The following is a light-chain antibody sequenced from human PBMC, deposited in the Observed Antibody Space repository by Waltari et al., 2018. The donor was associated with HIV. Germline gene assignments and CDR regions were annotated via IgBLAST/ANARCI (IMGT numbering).Light chain of an antibody. V-gene: IGLV2-8*01. CDR1: RRYVRGYNY. J-gene: IGLJ2*01. CDR2: EVR. CDR3: GSYAGSNNLV. Sequence: ALTHPPSASGSPGQSVTISCPGTRRYVRGYNYVSWYQQHPGKAPKLMIYEVRKRASGVPDRFFASKSGNTASLTVSGLQAEDEADYYCGSYAGSNNLVFGGGTKLTVL.